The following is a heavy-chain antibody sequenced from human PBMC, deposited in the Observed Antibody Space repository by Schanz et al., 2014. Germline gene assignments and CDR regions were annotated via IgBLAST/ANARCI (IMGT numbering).Heavy chain of an antibody. CDR3: ARKVVATIGGYYDN. CDR2: ISHDGYST. Sequence: EVQLVESGGGLVQPGGSLRLSCAASGFTFSSYAMSWVRQAPGKGLEYVSAISHDGYSTYYADSVKGRFTISRDNAENTLFLQMNSLRAEDTAVYYCARKVVATIGGYYDNWGQGTLVIVSS. D-gene: IGHD5-12*01. V-gene: IGHV3-23*04. J-gene: IGHJ4*02. CDR1: GFTFSSYA.